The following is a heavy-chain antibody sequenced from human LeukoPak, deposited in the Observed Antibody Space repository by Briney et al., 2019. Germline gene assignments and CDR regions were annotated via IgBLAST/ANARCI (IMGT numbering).Heavy chain of an antibody. CDR2: ITASGDRT. CDR1: GFTFGDYV. V-gene: IGHV3-23*01. CDR3: AKDGIERVIMYYFDY. D-gene: IGHD3-10*01. J-gene: IGHJ4*02. Sequence: GESLRLSCAASGFTFGDYVMIWVRQAPGKGLEWVSGITASGDRTFYGDSVRGRFTVSRDNSKNTVYLQMNSLRVDDTAVYYCAKDGIERVIMYYFDYWGQGTLVTVSS.